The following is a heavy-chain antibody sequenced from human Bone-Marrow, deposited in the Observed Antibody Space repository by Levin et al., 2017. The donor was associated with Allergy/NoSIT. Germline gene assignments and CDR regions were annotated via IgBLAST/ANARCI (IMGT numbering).Heavy chain of an antibody. V-gene: IGHV4-4*07. CDR3: ARGGTLLGLEY. CDR1: GGSIGSFY. CDR2: IYETGDT. J-gene: IGHJ4*02. D-gene: IGHD3/OR15-3a*01. Sequence: SPTLSLPCSVSGGSIGSFYWNWIRQPAGKGLEWIGRIYETGDTRFNPSLKSRITMSVDTSKNQFALKLTSVTAADTAVYYCARGGTLLGLEYWGQGILVTVSS.